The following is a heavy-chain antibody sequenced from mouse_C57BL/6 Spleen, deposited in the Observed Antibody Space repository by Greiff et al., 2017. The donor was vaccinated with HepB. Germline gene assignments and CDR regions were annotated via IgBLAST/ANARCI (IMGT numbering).Heavy chain of an antibody. CDR3: AGLGRVYYFDY. CDR1: GSTFTSYW. J-gene: IGHJ2*01. D-gene: IGHD4-1*01. Sequence: QVQLQQPGAELVKPGASVKLSCKASGSTFTSYWMQWVKQRPGQGLEWIGEIDPSDSHTNYNQKFKGKATVTVDTSASTAYMQLSSLTSEDSAFYYCAGLGRVYYFDYWGQGTTLTVSS. CDR2: IDPSDSHT. V-gene: IGHV1-50*01.